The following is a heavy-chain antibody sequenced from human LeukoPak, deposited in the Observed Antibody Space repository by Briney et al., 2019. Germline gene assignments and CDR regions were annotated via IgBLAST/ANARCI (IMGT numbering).Heavy chain of an antibody. Sequence: PGGSLRLSCAASGFTFSSYSMNWVRQAPGKGLDRVSSISSSSSYIYYADSVKGRFTISRDNAKNSLYLQMHSLRAEDTAVYYCARTSAYCGGDCYQGDYYYYMDVWGKGTTVTVSS. D-gene: IGHD2-21*02. CDR2: ISSSSSYI. V-gene: IGHV3-21*01. J-gene: IGHJ6*03. CDR3: ARTSAYCGGDCYQGDYYYYMDV. CDR1: GFTFSSYS.